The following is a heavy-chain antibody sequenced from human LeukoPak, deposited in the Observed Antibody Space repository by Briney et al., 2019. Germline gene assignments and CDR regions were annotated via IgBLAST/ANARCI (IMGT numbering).Heavy chain of an antibody. Sequence: GGSLRLSCAASGFTFSNYGMHWARQAPGKGLEWVAALWYDGSNQQYADSVKGRFTISRDNSKNTLYLQMNSLRVEDTAVYYCARYHTGRYCTDYWGQGTLVSVSS. CDR3: ARYHTGRYCTDY. D-gene: IGHD1-26*01. J-gene: IGHJ4*02. CDR2: LWYDGSNQ. CDR1: GFTFSNYG. V-gene: IGHV3-33*01.